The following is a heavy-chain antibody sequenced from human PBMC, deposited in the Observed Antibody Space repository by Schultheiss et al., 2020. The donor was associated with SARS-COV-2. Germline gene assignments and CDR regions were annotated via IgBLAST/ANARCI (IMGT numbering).Heavy chain of an antibody. J-gene: IGHJ6*02. Sequence: GGSLRLSCAASGFTFSSYAMNWVRQAPGKGLEWVSYISSSGSTIYYADSVKGRFTISRDNAKNSLYLQMNSLRAEDTAVYYCASPYSSGFYYYGMDVWGQGTTVTVSS. D-gene: IGHD6-19*01. CDR2: ISSSGSTI. CDR1: GFTFSSYA. CDR3: ASPYSSGFYYYGMDV. V-gene: IGHV3-48*03.